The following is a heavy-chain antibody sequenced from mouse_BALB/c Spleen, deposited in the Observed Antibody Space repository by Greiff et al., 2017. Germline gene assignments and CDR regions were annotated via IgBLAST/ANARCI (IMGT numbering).Heavy chain of an antibody. CDR3: TREGAYGNYVAY. CDR2: INPSNGGT. CDR1: GYTFTSYY. V-gene: IGHV1S81*02. D-gene: IGHD2-1*01. Sequence: QVQLQQSGAELVKPGASVKLSCKASGYTFTSYYMYWVKQRPGQGLEWIGEINPSNGGTNFNEKFKSKATLTVDKSSSTAYMQLSSLTSEDSAVYDCTREGAYGNYVAYWGQGTLVTVSA. J-gene: IGHJ3*01.